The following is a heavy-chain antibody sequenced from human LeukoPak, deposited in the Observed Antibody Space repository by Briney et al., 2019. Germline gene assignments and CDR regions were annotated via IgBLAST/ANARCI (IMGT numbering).Heavy chain of an antibody. CDR3: AGDTKLAPFDY. CDR1: GGSISSGGYY. CDR2: IYHSGST. D-gene: IGHD6-13*01. V-gene: IGHV4-30-2*01. J-gene: IGHJ4*02. Sequence: SETLSLTCTVSGGSISSGGYYWSWIRQPPGKGLEWIGYIYHSGSTYYNPSLKSRVTISVDRSKNQFSLKLSSVTAADTAVYYCAGDTKLAPFDYWGQGTLVTVPS.